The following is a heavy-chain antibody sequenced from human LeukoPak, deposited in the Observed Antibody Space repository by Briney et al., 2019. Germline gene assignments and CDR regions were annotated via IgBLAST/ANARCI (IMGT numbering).Heavy chain of an antibody. Sequence: GGSLRLSCVASGFTFSIYAMSWVRQAPGKGLKWVSTITTGGPNTYYADSVKGRFTVSRDDSKNTLYLQMNSLRAEDTAVYYCAKDGGLWVSAHWGDSWGRGTLVTVSS. CDR3: AKDGGLWVSAHWGDS. J-gene: IGHJ5*01. CDR1: GFTFSIYA. D-gene: IGHD7-27*01. CDR2: ITTGGPNT. V-gene: IGHV3-23*01.